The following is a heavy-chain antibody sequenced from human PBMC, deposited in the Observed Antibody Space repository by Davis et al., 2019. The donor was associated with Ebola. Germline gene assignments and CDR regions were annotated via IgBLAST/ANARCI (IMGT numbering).Heavy chain of an antibody. CDR3: ARGGRDIVVVVAATGFDY. Sequence: AASVKVSCKAPGYTFTNYYIHWVRQAPGQGLEWMGWINPGSGGTNSAQRFQGWVTMTRDTSISTAYMELSRLRSDDTAVYYCARGGRDIVVVVAATGFDYWGQGTLVTVSS. CDR1: GYTFTNYY. V-gene: IGHV1-2*04. J-gene: IGHJ4*02. D-gene: IGHD2-15*01. CDR2: INPGSGGT.